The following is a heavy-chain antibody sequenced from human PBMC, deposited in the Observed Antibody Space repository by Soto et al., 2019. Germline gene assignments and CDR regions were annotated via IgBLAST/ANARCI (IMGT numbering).Heavy chain of an antibody. Sequence: KPSETQSLTCAVYGGPFSGYYWSWIRQPPGKGLEWIGEINHSGSTNYNPSLKSRVTISVDTSKNQFSLKLSSVTAADTAVYYCAREKQKRYYYYYGIDVCGRGPTVTVYS. J-gene: IGHJ6*02. V-gene: IGHV4-34*01. CDR2: INHSGST. CDR1: GGPFSGYY. CDR3: AREKQKRYYYYYGIDV.